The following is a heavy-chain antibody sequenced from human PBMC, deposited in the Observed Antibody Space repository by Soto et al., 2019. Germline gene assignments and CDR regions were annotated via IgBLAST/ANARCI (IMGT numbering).Heavy chain of an antibody. J-gene: IGHJ6*02. CDR3: AREGPAPYYYYGMDV. CDR2: ISGYNGNT. Sequence: QVQLVQSRGEVKKPGASVKVSCKTSGYSFTSYGISWVRQAPGQGLEWMGWISGYNGNTNYAQKPKGRLTMTTDTSTSTAYMELRNLTSDDTAVYYCAREGPAPYYYYGMDVWGQGSTVTVSS. CDR1: GYSFTSYG. V-gene: IGHV1-18*01.